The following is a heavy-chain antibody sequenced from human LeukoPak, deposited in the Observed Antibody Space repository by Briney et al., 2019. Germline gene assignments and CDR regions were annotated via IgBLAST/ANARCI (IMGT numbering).Heavy chain of an antibody. J-gene: IGHJ4*02. CDR2: IVPIFGTA. V-gene: IGHV1-69*13. CDR3: ARGWNIVVVPAGAYKSYFDY. D-gene: IGHD2-2*01. CDR1: GGTFRSYA. Sequence: SVKVSCKASGGTFRSYAISWVRQAPGQGLEWMGGIVPIFGTANYAQKFQGRVTITADESTSTAYMELSSLRSEDTAVYYCARGWNIVVVPAGAYKSYFDYWGQGTLVTVSS.